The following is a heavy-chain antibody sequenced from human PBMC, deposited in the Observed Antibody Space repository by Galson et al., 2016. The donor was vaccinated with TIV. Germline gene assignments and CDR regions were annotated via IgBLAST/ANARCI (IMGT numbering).Heavy chain of an antibody. CDR2: IYRGGTT. Sequence: LRLSCAASGFTVTDNYMNWVRRAPGKGLEWLSVIYRGGTTHYADSVKGRFTTSRDSSTNTMYLQMNSLRVEDTAVYYCARERGNYPDDSFDIWGQGTMVTVSS. CDR1: GFTVTDNY. CDR3: ARERGNYPDDSFDI. D-gene: IGHD1-1*01. V-gene: IGHV3-53*01. J-gene: IGHJ3*02.